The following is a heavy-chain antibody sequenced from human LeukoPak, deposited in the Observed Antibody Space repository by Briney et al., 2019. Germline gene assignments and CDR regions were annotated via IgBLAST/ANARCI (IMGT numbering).Heavy chain of an antibody. CDR2: INPDGSTT. D-gene: IGHD3-10*01. J-gene: IGHJ4*02. CDR1: RFTLSSYW. Sequence: GGSLRLSCAASRFTLSSYWMHWVRRVPGKGLVWVSRINPDGSTTTYADSVKGRFTISRDNAKNTLYLQMNSLRAEDTAVYYCARVRVGAYDFEYWGQGTLVTVSS. CDR3: ARVRVGAYDFEY. V-gene: IGHV3-74*01.